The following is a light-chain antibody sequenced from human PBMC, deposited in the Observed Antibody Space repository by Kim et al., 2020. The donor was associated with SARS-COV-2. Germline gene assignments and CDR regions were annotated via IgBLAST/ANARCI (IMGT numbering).Light chain of an antibody. CDR2: RDS. CDR3: QASDSSTEV. V-gene: IGLV3-1*01. Sequence: VAPGQTASISCSGDKLGDEYVSWFQHKPGQSPLLVIYRDSKRPSGIPERFSGSNSGNTATLTITGTQAMDEADYYCQASDSSTEVFGTGTKVTVL. CDR1: KLGDEY. J-gene: IGLJ1*01.